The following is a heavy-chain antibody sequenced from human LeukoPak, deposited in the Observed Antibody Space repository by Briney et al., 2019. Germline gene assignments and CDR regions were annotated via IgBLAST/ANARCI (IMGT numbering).Heavy chain of an antibody. CDR3: ARETYYYDSSGYYYFDY. V-gene: IGHV3-21*01. Sequence: RTGGSLRLSCAASGFTFSSYSMNWVRQAPGKGLEWVSSISSSSSYIYYADSVKGRFTISRDNAKNSLYLQMNSLRAEDTAVYYCARETYYYDSSGYYYFDYWGQGTLVTVSS. D-gene: IGHD3-22*01. CDR2: ISSSSSYI. J-gene: IGHJ4*02. CDR1: GFTFSSYS.